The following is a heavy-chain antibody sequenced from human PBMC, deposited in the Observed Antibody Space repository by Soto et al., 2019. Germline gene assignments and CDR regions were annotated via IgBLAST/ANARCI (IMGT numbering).Heavy chain of an antibody. J-gene: IGHJ6*02. CDR2: LSSSSSHI. Sequence: GGSLRLSCAAPGFTFSSYSMNWVRQAPGKGLEWVSSLSSSSSHIYYADSVKGRFTISRDNAKNSLYLQMNSLRAEDTAVYYCVRDGYYDTQAYRHDYYGMDVWGQGTTVTVSS. CDR1: GFTFSSYS. D-gene: IGHD3-22*01. V-gene: IGHV3-21*01. CDR3: VRDGYYDTQAYRHDYYGMDV.